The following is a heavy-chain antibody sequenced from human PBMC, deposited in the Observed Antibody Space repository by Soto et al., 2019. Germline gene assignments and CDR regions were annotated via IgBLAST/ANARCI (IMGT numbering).Heavy chain of an antibody. CDR3: AKDLLGPDRVYGMDV. J-gene: IGHJ6*02. Sequence: QVQLVESGGGVVQPGRSLRLSCAASGFTFSSYGMHWVRQAPGKGLEWVAVISYDGSNKYYADSVKGRFTISRDNSKNTLYLQMNSLRAEDTAVYYCAKDLLGPDRVYGMDVWGQGTTVTVSS. CDR2: ISYDGSNK. D-gene: IGHD7-27*01. V-gene: IGHV3-30*18. CDR1: GFTFSSYG.